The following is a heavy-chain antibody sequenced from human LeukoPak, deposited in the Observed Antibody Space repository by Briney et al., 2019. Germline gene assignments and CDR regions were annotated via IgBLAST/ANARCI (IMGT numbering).Heavy chain of an antibody. CDR1: GGSFSGYY. J-gene: IGHJ4*02. Sequence: SETLSLTCAVYGGSFSGYYWSWIRQPPGKGLEWIGEINHSGSTNYNPSLKSRVTISVDTSKNQFSLKLSSVTAADTAVYYCARRYSGLPFDYWGQGTLVIVSS. CDR2: INHSGST. D-gene: IGHD5-12*01. CDR3: ARRYSGLPFDY. V-gene: IGHV4-34*01.